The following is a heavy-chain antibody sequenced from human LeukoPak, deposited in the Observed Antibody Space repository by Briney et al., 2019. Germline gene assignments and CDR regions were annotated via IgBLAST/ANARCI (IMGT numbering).Heavy chain of an antibody. D-gene: IGHD5-18*01. CDR2: IYYSGST. V-gene: IGHV4-31*03. Sequence: PSETLSLTCTVSGGSISSGGYYWSWIRQHPGKGLEWIGYIYYSGSTYYNPSLKSRVTISVDTSKNQFSLKLSSVTAADTAVYYCARTGGYGGSVNSWGQGTLVTVYS. CDR1: GGSISSGGYY. J-gene: IGHJ4*02. CDR3: ARTGGYGGSVNS.